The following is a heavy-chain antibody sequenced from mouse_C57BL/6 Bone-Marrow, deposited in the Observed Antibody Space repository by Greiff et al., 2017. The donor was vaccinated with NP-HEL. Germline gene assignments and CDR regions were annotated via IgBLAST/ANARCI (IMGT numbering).Heavy chain of an antibody. CDR1: GYTFTDYY. Sequence: SGPVLVKPGASVKMSCKASGYTFTDYYMNWVKQSHGKSLEWIGVINPYNGGTSYNPKFKGKATLTVDKSSSTAYMELNSLTSEDSAVYYCERYYYGSSPWFAYWGQGTLVTVSA. J-gene: IGHJ3*01. CDR3: ERYYYGSSPWFAY. V-gene: IGHV1-19*01. CDR2: INPYNGGT. D-gene: IGHD1-1*01.